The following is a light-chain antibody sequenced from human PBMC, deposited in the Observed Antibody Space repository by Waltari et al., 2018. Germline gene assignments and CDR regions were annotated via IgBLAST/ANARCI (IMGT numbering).Light chain of an antibody. CDR3: QQVNTYPLT. CDR1: QGVGSY. J-gene: IGKJ4*01. Sequence: DVQLTQSPSFLSASVGDRVTIPCRASQGVGSYLAWYQQKPGEAPKLLIPAASTLQSGVPSRFSGSSSGTEFTLTVSSLQPEDFGTYYCQQVNTYPLTFGGGTKVEI. CDR2: AAS. V-gene: IGKV1-9*01.